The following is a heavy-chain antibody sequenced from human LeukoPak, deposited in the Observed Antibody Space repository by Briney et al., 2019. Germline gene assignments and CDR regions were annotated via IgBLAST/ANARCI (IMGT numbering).Heavy chain of an antibody. CDR3: ARQSYYDSSGYYDSLYYYYMDV. CDR1: GGSISSYY. J-gene: IGHJ6*03. V-gene: IGHV4-59*08. CDR2: IYYSGST. Sequence: SETLSLTCTVSGGSISSYYWSWIRQPPRKGLEWIGYIYYSGSTNYNPSLKSRVTISVDTSKNQFSLKLSSVTAADTAVYYCARQSYYDSSGYYDSLYYYYMDVWGKGTTVTVSS. D-gene: IGHD3-22*01.